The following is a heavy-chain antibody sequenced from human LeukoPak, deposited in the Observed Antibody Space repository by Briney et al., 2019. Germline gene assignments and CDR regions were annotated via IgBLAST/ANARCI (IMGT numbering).Heavy chain of an antibody. D-gene: IGHD3-3*01. CDR3: AKYTYYDFWSGPYYFDY. CDR2: IYYSGST. CDR1: GGSISSSSYY. Sequence: SETLSLTCTVSGGSISSSSYYWGWIRQPPGKGLEWIGSIYYSGSTYYNPSLKSRVTISVDTSKNQFSLKLSSVTAADTAVYYCAKYTYYDFWSGPYYFDYWGQGTLVTVSS. J-gene: IGHJ4*02. V-gene: IGHV4-39*07.